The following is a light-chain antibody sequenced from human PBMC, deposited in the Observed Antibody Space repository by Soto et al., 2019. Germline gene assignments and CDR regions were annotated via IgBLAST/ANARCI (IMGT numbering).Light chain of an antibody. Sequence: EIVLTQSPATLSLSPGERATLSCRASQSVSSYLAWYQQKPGQAPRLLIYDASNRATGIPARFSGSGSGTDFNLTISSLEPEDFAVYYCQQRRNWLYTFGQGTKMEIK. CDR2: DAS. V-gene: IGKV3-11*01. CDR1: QSVSSY. CDR3: QQRRNWLYT. J-gene: IGKJ2*01.